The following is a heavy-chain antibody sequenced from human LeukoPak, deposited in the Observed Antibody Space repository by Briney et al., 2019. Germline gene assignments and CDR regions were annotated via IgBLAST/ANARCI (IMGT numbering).Heavy chain of an antibody. CDR2: IPAKRSYL. CDR3: ARGGTFGVDRNDY. Sequence: GGSLRLSCAASGFSFSSYSMTWVRQAPGKGLEWVSSIPAKRSYLYYADSVKGRFTISRDNAKNSVYLETSSLTDEDTAVYYCARGGTFGVDRNDYWGQGTLVTVSS. V-gene: IGHV3-21*01. J-gene: IGHJ4*02. CDR1: GFSFSSYS. D-gene: IGHD3-3*01.